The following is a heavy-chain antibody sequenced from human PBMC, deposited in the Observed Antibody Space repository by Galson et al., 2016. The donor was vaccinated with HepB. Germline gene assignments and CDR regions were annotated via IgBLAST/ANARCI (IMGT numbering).Heavy chain of an antibody. CDR2: INAGSGHT. Sequence: SVKVSCKASGYTFTYHSMHWVRQAPGQRLEWMGWINAGSGHTKYPQKLQGRVTITRDTSANTAYMVLSSLRSEDTTVYYRARDLGVPGSPLDNWGQGTLVTVSS. CDR1: GYTFTYHS. V-gene: IGHV1-3*01. CDR3: ARDLGVPGSPLDN. J-gene: IGHJ4*02. D-gene: IGHD6-19*01.